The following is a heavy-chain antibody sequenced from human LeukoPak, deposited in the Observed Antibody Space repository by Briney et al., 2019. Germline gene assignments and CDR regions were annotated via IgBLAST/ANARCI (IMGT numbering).Heavy chain of an antibody. D-gene: IGHD3-10*01. CDR2: IYYSGST. CDR3: AREAVPGRFDP. CDR1: GGSISSYY. Sequence: SETLSLTCTVSGGSISSYYWSWIRQPPGKGLEWIGYIYYSGSTNYDPSLKSRVTISVDTSKNQFSLKLSSVTAADTAVYYCAREAVPGRFDPWGQGTLVTVSS. V-gene: IGHV4-59*01. J-gene: IGHJ5*02.